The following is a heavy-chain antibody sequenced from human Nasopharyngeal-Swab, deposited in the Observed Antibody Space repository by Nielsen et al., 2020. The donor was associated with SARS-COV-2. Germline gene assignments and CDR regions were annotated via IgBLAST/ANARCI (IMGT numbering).Heavy chain of an antibody. CDR1: GFTFSTYA. D-gene: IGHD3-3*01. Sequence: GGSLRLSCAASGFTFSTYAMTWVRQAPGKGLEWVSTIDAGGGNTWYADSVKGRFTISRDNSKSTLYLQMNSLRAEDTAVYYCARRGGTAIFGVVIEDYYMDVWGKGTTVTVSS. CDR2: IDAGGGNT. CDR3: ARRGGTAIFGVVIEDYYMDV. V-gene: IGHV3-23*01. J-gene: IGHJ6*03.